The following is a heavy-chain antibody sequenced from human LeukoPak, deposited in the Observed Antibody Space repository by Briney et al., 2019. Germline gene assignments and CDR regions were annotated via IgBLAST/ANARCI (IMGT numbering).Heavy chain of an antibody. CDR2: ISGSGGYT. D-gene: IGHD2-15*01. J-gene: IGHJ6*02. Sequence: GGSLRLSCAASGFTFSSYAMSWVRQAPGKGLEWVSAISGSGGYTYYADSVKGRFTISRDNFKNTLYLQMNSLRAEDTAVYYCAKGLCSGGSCYSDYGMDVWGQGTTVTVSS. CDR3: AKGLCSGGSCYSDYGMDV. CDR1: GFTFSSYA. V-gene: IGHV3-23*01.